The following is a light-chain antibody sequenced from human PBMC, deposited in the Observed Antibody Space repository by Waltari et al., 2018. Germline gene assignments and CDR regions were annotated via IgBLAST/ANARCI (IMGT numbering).Light chain of an antibody. CDR2: DVT. Sequence: QSALTQPASVSGSPGQAITISCTGIGGAIGASGLVPWYQHHPGRAPQVIIYDVTNRPSGISARFSASKSADTASLTISGLQAEDEGDYYCSSQTPDGVVLFGGGTRVTVL. CDR3: SSQTPDGVVL. V-gene: IGLV2-14*03. CDR1: GGAIGASGL. J-gene: IGLJ3*02.